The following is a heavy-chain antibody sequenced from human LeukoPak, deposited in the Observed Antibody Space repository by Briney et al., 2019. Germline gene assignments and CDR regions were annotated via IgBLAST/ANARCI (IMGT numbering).Heavy chain of an antibody. CDR1: GFTFSSYS. CDR3: ARDGDYDILTGYLNGDAFDI. J-gene: IGHJ3*02. Sequence: GGSLRLSCAASGFTFSSYSMNWVRQAPGKGLEWVSYISSSSSTIYYADSVKGRFTISRDNAKNSLYLQMNSLRAEDTAVYYCARDGDYDILTGYLNGDAFDIWGQGTMITVSS. D-gene: IGHD3-9*01. CDR2: ISSSSSTI. V-gene: IGHV3-48*01.